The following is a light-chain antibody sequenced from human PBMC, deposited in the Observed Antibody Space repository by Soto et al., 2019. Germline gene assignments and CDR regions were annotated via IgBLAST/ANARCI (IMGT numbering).Light chain of an antibody. V-gene: IGKV1-5*01. CDR3: QQFSSLNA. Sequence: DIRMTQSPSTLSASVGDRVTITCRASQSISSWLAWYQQKPGKAPKLLIYDASSLESGVPSRFSGSGSATEFTLTISSLQPDDFAPYSCQQFSSLNASGQGTKVEIX. CDR1: QSISSW. J-gene: IGKJ2*01. CDR2: DAS.